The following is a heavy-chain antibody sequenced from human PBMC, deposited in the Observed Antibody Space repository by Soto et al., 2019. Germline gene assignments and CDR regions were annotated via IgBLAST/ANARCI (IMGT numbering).Heavy chain of an antibody. V-gene: IGHV3-48*01. Sequence: GGSLRLSCAASGFTFDDYTMNWVRQAPGKGLEWVSYIGTGSATIFYADSVKGRFTISRDNAKNSLYLQMNSLRGEDTAVYYCARDHSWSFDFWGQGTLVTVSS. CDR1: GFTFDDYT. CDR3: ARDHSWSFDF. J-gene: IGHJ4*02. D-gene: IGHD3-3*01. CDR2: IGTGSATI.